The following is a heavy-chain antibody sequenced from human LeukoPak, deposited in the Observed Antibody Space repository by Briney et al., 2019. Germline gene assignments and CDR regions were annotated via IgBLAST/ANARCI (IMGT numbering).Heavy chain of an antibody. CDR3: ARPSLQRFGDRGKYFDY. D-gene: IGHD3-10*01. CDR2: ISSSSSYI. V-gene: IGHV3-21*01. J-gene: IGHJ4*02. Sequence: GGSLRLSCAASGFTFSSYSMNWVRQAPGKGLEWVSSISSSSSYIYYADSVKGRFTISRDNAKNSLYLQMNSLRAEDTAVYYCARPSLQRFGDRGKYFDYWGQGTLVTVSS. CDR1: GFTFSSYS.